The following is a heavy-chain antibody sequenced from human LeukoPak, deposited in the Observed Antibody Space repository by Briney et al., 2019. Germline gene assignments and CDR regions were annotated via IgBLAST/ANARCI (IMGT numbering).Heavy chain of an antibody. V-gene: IGHV1-46*01. CDR1: GYTFTSYY. CDR2: INPSGGST. J-gene: IGHJ4*02. CDR3: ARSIAVQGFLYYFDY. Sequence: ASVKVSCKASGYTFTSYYMHWVRQAPGQGLEWMGIINPSGGSTSYAQKFQGRVTITVDKSTSTAYMELSSLRSEDTAVYYCARSIAVQGFLYYFDYWGQGTLVTVSS. D-gene: IGHD6-19*01.